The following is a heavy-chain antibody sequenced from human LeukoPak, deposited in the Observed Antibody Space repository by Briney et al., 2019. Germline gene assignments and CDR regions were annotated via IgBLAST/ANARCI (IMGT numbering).Heavy chain of an antibody. CDR1: GFTFSSYA. CDR2: ISYDGSNK. CDR3: ARAGHGQLAPADY. Sequence: PGRSLRLSCAASGFTFSSYAMHWVRQAPGKGLEWVAVISYDGSNKYYADSVKGRFTISRDNAKNSLYLQMNSLRAEDTAVYYCARAGHGQLAPADYWGQGTLVTVSS. J-gene: IGHJ4*02. D-gene: IGHD6-6*01. V-gene: IGHV3-30-3*01.